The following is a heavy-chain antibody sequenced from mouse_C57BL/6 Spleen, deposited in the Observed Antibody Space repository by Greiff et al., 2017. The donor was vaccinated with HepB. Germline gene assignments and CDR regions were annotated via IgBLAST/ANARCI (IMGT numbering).Heavy chain of an antibody. Sequence: VQLQESGPELVKPGASVKISCKASGYAFSSSWMNWVKQRPGKGLEWIGRIYPGDGDTNYNGKFKGKATLTADKSSSTAYMQLSSLTSDDSAVYFCARTFTTGFAYWGQGTLVTVSA. CDR2: IYPGDGDT. J-gene: IGHJ3*01. V-gene: IGHV1-82*01. CDR1: GYAFSSSW. D-gene: IGHD1-1*01. CDR3: ARTFTTGFAY.